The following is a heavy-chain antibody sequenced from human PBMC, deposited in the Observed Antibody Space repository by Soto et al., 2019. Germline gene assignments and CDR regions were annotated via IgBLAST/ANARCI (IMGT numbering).Heavy chain of an antibody. J-gene: IGHJ4*02. V-gene: IGHV3-30*18. CDR2: ISYDGSNK. Sequence: PGGSLRLSCAASGFPFSSYGMHWVRQAPGKGLEWVAVISYDGSNKYYADSVKGRFTISRENSKNTLYLQMNSLRADDTAVYYCAKQHFDWLFDYDVWGQGAMVT. D-gene: IGHD3-9*01. CDR1: GFPFSSYG. CDR3: AKQHFDWLFDYDV.